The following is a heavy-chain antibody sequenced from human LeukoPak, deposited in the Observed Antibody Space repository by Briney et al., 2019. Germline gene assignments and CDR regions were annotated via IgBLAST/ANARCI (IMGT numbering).Heavy chain of an antibody. V-gene: IGHV1-8*01. Sequence: ASVKVSCKASGYTFTSYDINWVRQATGQGLEWVGWMNPNSGNTGYSQKFQGRVTITGDTSASTAYMELSSLRSEDTAVYYCARGYCSSTSCYMDVWGQGTTVT. CDR2: MNPNSGNT. J-gene: IGHJ6*02. CDR1: GYTFTSYD. CDR3: ARGYCSSTSCYMDV. D-gene: IGHD2-2*01.